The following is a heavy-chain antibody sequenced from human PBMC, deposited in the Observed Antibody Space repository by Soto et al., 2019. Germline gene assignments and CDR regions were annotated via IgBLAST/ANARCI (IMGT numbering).Heavy chain of an antibody. CDR3: AKGPRSSAAGTTYYFDY. V-gene: IGHV3-23*01. CDR2: ISGSGGST. D-gene: IGHD6-13*01. J-gene: IGHJ4*02. CDR1: GFTFSSYA. Sequence: GGSLRLSCAASGFTFSSYAMSWVRQAPGKGLEWVSAISGSGGSTYYADSVKGRFTISRDNSKNTLYLQMNSLRAEDTAVYYCAKGPRSSAAGTTYYFDYWGQGTLVTVSS.